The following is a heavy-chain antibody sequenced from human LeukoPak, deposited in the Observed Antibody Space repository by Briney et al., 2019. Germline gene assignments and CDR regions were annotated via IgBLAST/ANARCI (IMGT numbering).Heavy chain of an antibody. CDR2: SSTHGSDE. D-gene: IGHD3-22*01. V-gene: IGHV3-30*04. CDR3: AMDYYDSNGYSRGWDY. CDR1: GFTFTSLP. Sequence: PGRSLTLSCAASGFTFTSLPLHWARQPPGKGLEWGAVSSTHGSDEYYADSVKGRFTVFSDNSKKTVYLQMDSLRAEDTAVYHCAMDYYDSNGYSRGWDYWGQGTLVTVSS. J-gene: IGHJ4*02.